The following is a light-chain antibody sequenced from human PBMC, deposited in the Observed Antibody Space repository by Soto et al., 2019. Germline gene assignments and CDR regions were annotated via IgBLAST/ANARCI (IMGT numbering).Light chain of an antibody. CDR1: QDINKY. CDR2: DAF. Sequence: DIQMTQSPSSLSASVGDRITITCQANQDINKYLNWYQQKLGKSPNLLIYDAFNLQRGVQARFSGSGSGTDFGLYIRMLDPEDIATYYCQQSDGGALTFGGGTKVDIK. V-gene: IGKV1-33*01. J-gene: IGKJ4*01. CDR3: QQSDGGALT.